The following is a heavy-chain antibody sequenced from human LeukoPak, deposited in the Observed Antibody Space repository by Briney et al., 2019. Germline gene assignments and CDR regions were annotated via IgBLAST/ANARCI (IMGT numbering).Heavy chain of an antibody. CDR2: MNPNSGNT. V-gene: IGHV1-8*01. D-gene: IGHD3-9*01. CDR1: GYTFTSYD. Sequence: ASVKVSCKASGYTFTSYDINWVRQATGQGLEWMGWMNPNSGNTGYAQKFQGRVTMTRNTSISTAYMELSSLRSEDTAVYYCARVGYDILTGYYPFDYWGQGTLVTVSS. CDR3: ARVGYDILTGYYPFDY. J-gene: IGHJ4*02.